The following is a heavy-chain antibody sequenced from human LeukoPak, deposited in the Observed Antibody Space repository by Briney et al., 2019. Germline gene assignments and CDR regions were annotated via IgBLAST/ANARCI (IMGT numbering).Heavy chain of an antibody. D-gene: IGHD5-18*01. J-gene: IGHJ4*02. CDR3: ARNAKDTAMVKLDY. Sequence: SETLSLTCTVSGGPISSYYWSWIRQPPGKGLEWLGSIYYSGSTNYNPSLKSRVTISVDTSKNEFSLKLSSVTAADTAVYYCARNAKDTAMVKLDYWGQGTLVTVSS. V-gene: IGHV4-59*01. CDR1: GGPISSYY. CDR2: IYYSGST.